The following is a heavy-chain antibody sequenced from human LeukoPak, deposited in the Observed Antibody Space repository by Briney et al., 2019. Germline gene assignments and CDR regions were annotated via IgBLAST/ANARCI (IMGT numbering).Heavy chain of an antibody. CDR3: ARGHDRLIAARQRDYYYYGMDV. CDR2: INHSGST. D-gene: IGHD6-6*01. Sequence: PSETLSLTCAVYGGSFSGYYWSWIRQPPGKGLEWIVEINHSGSTNYNPSLESRVTIAVDTSKNQFSLKLSSVTAAATAVSSCARGHDRLIAARQRDYYYYGMDVWGQGTTVTVSS. V-gene: IGHV4-34*01. CDR1: GGSFSGYY. J-gene: IGHJ6*02.